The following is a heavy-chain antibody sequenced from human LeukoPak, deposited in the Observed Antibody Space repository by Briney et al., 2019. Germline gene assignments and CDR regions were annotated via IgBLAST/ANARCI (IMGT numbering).Heavy chain of an antibody. Sequence: PETLSLTCTVSGGSPSSYYWSWIRQPPGEGLEWIGYIYYSGSTNYNPSLKSRVTISVDTSKNQFSLKLSSVTAADTAVYYCAREVDAYGIDYWGQGTLVTVSS. CDR3: AREVDAYGIDY. V-gene: IGHV4-59*01. D-gene: IGHD2-15*01. J-gene: IGHJ4*02. CDR1: GGSPSSYY. CDR2: IYYSGST.